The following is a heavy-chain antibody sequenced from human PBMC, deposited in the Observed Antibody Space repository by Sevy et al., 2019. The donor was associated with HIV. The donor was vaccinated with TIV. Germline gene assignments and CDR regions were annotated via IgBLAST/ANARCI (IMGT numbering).Heavy chain of an antibody. CDR1: GYTFTSYG. D-gene: IGHD3-22*01. CDR2: ISAYNANR. J-gene: IGHJ4*02. V-gene: IGHV1-18*01. Sequence: ASVKVSCKASGYTFTSYGISWVRQAPGQGLEWMGWISAYNANRHFSEKFQGRITMTTDTSTSTAYMELRSLRSDDTAGYYCARALYYDSSGYYSAAYYWGQGTRVTVSS. CDR3: ARALYYDSSGYYSAAYY.